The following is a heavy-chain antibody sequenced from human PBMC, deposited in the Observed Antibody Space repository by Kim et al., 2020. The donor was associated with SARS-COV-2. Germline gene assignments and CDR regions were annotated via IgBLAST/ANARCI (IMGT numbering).Heavy chain of an antibody. D-gene: IGHD6-19*01. CDR3: ARDASSGLLFWFDP. V-gene: IGHV1-3*01. CDR1: GYTFTSYA. J-gene: IGHJ5*02. Sequence: ASVKVSCKASGYTFTSYAMHWVRQAPGQRFEWMGWINAGNGNTKYSQKFQGRVTITRDTSASTAYMELSSLRSEDTAVYYCARDASSGLLFWFDPWGQGTLVTVSS. CDR2: INAGNGNT.